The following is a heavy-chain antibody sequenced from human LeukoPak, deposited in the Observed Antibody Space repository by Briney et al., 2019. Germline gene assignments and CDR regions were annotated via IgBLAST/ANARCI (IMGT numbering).Heavy chain of an antibody. J-gene: IGHJ4*02. V-gene: IGHV4-39*07. D-gene: IGHD3-16*01. Sequence: SETLSLTCTVSGGSISSSSYYWGWIRQPPGKGLEWIGSIYYSGSTYYNPSLKSRVTISVDTSKNQFSLKLSSVTAADTAVYYCATPLLSFGYYFDYWGQGTLVTVSS. CDR2: IYYSGST. CDR3: ATPLLSFGYYFDY. CDR1: GGSISSSSYY.